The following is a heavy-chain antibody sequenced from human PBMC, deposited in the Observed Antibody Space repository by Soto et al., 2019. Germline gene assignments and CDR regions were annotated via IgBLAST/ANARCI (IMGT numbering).Heavy chain of an antibody. CDR1: GDSMSSSDYY. V-gene: IGHV4-39*07. J-gene: IGHJ5*02. CDR3: ARALEESGYYDSSGYFAFDP. Sequence: PSETLSLTCAVSGDSMSSSDYYWGWIRQPPGKGLEWIGSIYYSGSTYYNPSLKSRVTISVDTSKNQFSLKLSSVTAADTAVYYCARALEESGYYDSSGYFAFDPWGQGTLVTVSS. D-gene: IGHD3-22*01. CDR2: IYYSGST.